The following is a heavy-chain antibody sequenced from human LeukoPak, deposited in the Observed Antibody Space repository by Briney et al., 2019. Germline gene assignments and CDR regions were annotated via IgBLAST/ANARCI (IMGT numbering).Heavy chain of an antibody. J-gene: IGHJ6*02. V-gene: IGHV3-23*01. D-gene: IGHD3-22*01. CDR1: GFTFSSYA. Sequence: GGSLRLSCAASGFTFSSYAMSWVRQAPGKGLEWVSGISGSGGSTYYADSVKGRFTISRDNSKNTLYLQMNSLRAEDTAVYYCAKELSLYYYDSSRSGKYYYYGMDVWGQGTTVTVSS. CDR2: ISGSGGST. CDR3: AKELSLYYYDSSRSGKYYYYGMDV.